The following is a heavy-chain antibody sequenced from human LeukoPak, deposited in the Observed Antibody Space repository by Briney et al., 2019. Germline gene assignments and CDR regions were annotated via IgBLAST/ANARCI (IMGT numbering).Heavy chain of an antibody. V-gene: IGHV3-23*01. CDR1: GFTFSSYS. D-gene: IGHD3-22*01. CDR3: AKDANYYDSSGFYYFDY. J-gene: IGHJ4*02. Sequence: GSLRLSCAASGFTFSSYSMNWVRQAPGKGLEWVSAISGSGGSTYYADSVKGRFTISRDNSKNTLYLQMNSLRAEDTAVYYCAKDANYYDSSGFYYFDYWGQGTLVTVSS. CDR2: ISGSGGST.